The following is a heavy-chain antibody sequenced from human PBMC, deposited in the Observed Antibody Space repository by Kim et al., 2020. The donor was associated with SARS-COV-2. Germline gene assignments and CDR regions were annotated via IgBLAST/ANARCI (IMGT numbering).Heavy chain of an antibody. J-gene: IGHJ5*02. Sequence: SETLSLTCTVSGGSVTSGSYYWGWIRQPPGKGLEWLGSIYYGGSADYNPSLKSRVIMSVDTSKNQFSLKLISVTAADTAIYYCARHWSQLDLVVVPAAIGKWFDPWGQGTRVTVSS. D-gene: IGHD2-2*03. CDR1: GGSVTSGSYY. CDR2: IYYGGSA. V-gene: IGHV4-39*01. CDR3: ARHWSQLDLVVVPAAIGKWFDP.